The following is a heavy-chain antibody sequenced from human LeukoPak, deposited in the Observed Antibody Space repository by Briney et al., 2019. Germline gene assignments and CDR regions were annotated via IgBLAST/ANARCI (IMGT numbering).Heavy chain of an antibody. J-gene: IGHJ2*01. CDR2: INHSGST. CDR1: GGSFSGYY. CDR3: AREGRIAAPLNYWYFDL. V-gene: IGHV4-34*01. Sequence: PSETLSLTCAVYGGSFSGYYWSWIRQPPGKGLEWIGEINHSGSTNYNPSLKSRVTISVDTSKNQFSLKLSSVTAADTAVYYCAREGRIAAPLNYWYFDLWGRGTLVTVSS. D-gene: IGHD6-13*01.